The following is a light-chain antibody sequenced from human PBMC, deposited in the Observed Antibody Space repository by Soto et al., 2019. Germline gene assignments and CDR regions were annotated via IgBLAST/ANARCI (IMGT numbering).Light chain of an antibody. Sequence: EIVMTQSPATLSVSPGGRATLSCRASQSISDTLAWYQQKPGQAPRLLIHGASTRVTSFPARFSASGSGTDFTLTNSSLQSEDFAVYYCQPYNNWTWTLGRGTKVEIK. J-gene: IGKJ1*01. V-gene: IGKV3-15*01. CDR2: GAS. CDR3: QPYNNWTWT. CDR1: QSISDT.